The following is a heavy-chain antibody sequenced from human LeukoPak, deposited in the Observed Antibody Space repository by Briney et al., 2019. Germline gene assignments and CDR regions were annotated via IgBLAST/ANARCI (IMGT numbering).Heavy chain of an antibody. CDR3: ARDSNYYDSSGVFDY. CDR2: IKQDGSEK. CDR1: GFTFSGYW. D-gene: IGHD3-22*01. V-gene: IGHV3-7*01. J-gene: IGHJ4*02. Sequence: GGSLRVSCAAPGFTFSGYWMSWVRQAPGKRLEWVANIKQDGSEKYYVESVKGRFTISRDNAKNSLYLQMNSLRAEDTAVYYCARDSNYYDSSGVFDYWGQGTLVTVSS.